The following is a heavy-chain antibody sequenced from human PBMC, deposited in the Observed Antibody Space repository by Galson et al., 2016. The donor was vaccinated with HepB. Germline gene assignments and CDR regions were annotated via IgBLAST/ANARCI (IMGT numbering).Heavy chain of an antibody. D-gene: IGHD3-22*01. Sequence: SETLSLTCTVSGGSIKSHYWSWIRQPPGKGLEWIGYIYHSGRTNSNPSLKGRVTISIDTSKNQFSLKLNSVTAADTAAYYCARDSYFDSSGYFYDVFDSWGQGTMVTVSS. J-gene: IGHJ3*01. CDR1: GGSIKSHY. CDR2: IYHSGRT. V-gene: IGHV4-59*11. CDR3: ARDSYFDSSGYFYDVFDS.